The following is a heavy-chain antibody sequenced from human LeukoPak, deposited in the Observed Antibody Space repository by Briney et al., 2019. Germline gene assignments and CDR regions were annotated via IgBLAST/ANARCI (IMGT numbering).Heavy chain of an antibody. V-gene: IGHV3-23*01. CDR2: ISGSGGST. CDR1: GFTFSSYA. CDR3: ASDCSGGSCYYYYCYGMDV. Sequence: GGSLRLSCAASGFTFSSYAMSWVRQAPGKGLEWVSAISGSGGSTYYADSVKGRFTISRDNSKNTLYLQMNSLRAEDTAVYYCASDCSGGSCYYYYCYGMDVWGQGTTVAVSS. D-gene: IGHD2-15*01. J-gene: IGHJ6*02.